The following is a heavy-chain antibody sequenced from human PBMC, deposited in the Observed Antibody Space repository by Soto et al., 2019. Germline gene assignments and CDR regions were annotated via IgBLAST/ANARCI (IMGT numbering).Heavy chain of an antibody. V-gene: IGHV3-33*01. CDR3: ARDHERGLAYFDY. CDR2: IWYDGSNK. CDR1: GFTFSSYG. Sequence: QVQLVESGGGVVQPGRSLRLSCAASGFTFSSYGMHWVRQAPGKGLEWVAVIWYDGSNKYYADSVKGRFTISRDNSKNTVYLQMNSLRAEDTAVYYCARDHERGLAYFDYWGQGTLVTVSS. J-gene: IGHJ4*02.